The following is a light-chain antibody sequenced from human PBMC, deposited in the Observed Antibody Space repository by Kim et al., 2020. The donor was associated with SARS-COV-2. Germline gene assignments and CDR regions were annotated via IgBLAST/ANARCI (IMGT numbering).Light chain of an antibody. CDR2: AAS. Sequence: ASVGDRVTITCRASQDISRSLAWYLQRPGKVPNLLIYAASTLQSGVPSRFSGSGSGTEFTLTISSLQPEDVASYYCQKYDSAPWTFGPGTKVDIK. V-gene: IGKV1-27*01. J-gene: IGKJ1*01. CDR3: QKYDSAPWT. CDR1: QDISRS.